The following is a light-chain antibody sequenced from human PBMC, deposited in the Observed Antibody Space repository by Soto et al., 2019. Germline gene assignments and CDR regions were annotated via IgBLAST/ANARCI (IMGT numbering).Light chain of an antibody. CDR1: SSDIGAYNY. CDR2: DVT. CDR3: SSYTSSSSVV. Sequence: QSALTQPASVSESPGQSITISCAGTSSDIGAYNYVSWYQQHPGKAPKLMIYDVTHRPSGVSNRFSGSKSGNTASLTISGLQAEDEADYYCSSYTSSSSVVFGGGTKLTVL. J-gene: IGLJ2*01. V-gene: IGLV2-14*03.